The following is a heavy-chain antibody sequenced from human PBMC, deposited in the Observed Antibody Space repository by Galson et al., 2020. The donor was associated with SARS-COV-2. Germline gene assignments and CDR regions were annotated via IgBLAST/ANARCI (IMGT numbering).Heavy chain of an antibody. J-gene: IGHJ3*02. CDR3: AKDPRSTWPGDALDI. CDR1: GFYFRNYA. Sequence: GGSLRLSCAGSGFYFRNYAVTWVRQAPGKGLEWVSAISGSGSPYYADSLKGRFTISRDNSKNTVYLQVNSLRAEDTALYYCAKDPRSTWPGDALDIWGQGTMVTVSS. CDR2: ISGSGSP. V-gene: IGHV3-23*01.